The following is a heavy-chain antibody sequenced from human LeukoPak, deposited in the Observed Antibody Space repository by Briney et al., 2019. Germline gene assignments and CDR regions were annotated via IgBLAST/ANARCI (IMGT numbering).Heavy chain of an antibody. V-gene: IGHV1-69*06. D-gene: IGHD1-1*01. CDR1: GGTFSSYA. CDR3: ARGRTAANYFDY. Sequence: SVKVSCKAFGGTFSSYAISWVRQAPGQGLEWMGGIIPIFGTANYAQKFQGRVTITADKSTSTAYMELSSLRSEDTAVYYCARGRTAANYFDYWGQGTLVTVSS. J-gene: IGHJ4*02. CDR2: IIPIFGTA.